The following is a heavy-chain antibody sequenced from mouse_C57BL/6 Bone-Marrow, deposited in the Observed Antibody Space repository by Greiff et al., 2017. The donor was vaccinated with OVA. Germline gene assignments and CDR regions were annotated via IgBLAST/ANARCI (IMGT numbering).Heavy chain of an antibody. J-gene: IGHJ1*03. Sequence: QVQLKESGPELVKPGASVKISCKASGYTFTDYYINWVKQRPGQGLEWIGWIFPGSGSTYYNEKFKGKATLTVDKSSSTAYMLLRSLTSEDSAVYFGARKATTVPSLYWYFDVWGTGTTVTVSS. V-gene: IGHV1-75*01. D-gene: IGHD2-5*01. CDR3: ARKATTVPSLYWYFDV. CDR1: GYTFTDYY. CDR2: IFPGSGST.